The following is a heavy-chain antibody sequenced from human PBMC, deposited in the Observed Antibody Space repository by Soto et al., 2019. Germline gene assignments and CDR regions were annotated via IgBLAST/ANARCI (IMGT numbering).Heavy chain of an antibody. J-gene: IGHJ4*02. CDR1: GFTVSSNY. CDR3: AREGIAARPPPYYFDY. CDR2: IYSGGST. D-gene: IGHD6-6*01. Sequence: EVQLVESGGGLVQPGGSLRLSCAASGFTVSSNYMSWVRQAPGKGLEWVSVIYSGGSTYYADSVKGRFTISRDNSKNTLYLQMNSLRAEDTAVYYCAREGIAARPPPYYFDYWGQGTLVTVSS. V-gene: IGHV3-66*01.